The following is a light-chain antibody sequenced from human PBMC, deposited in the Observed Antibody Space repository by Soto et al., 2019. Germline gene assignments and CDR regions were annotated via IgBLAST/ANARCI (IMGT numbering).Light chain of an antibody. Sequence: QSVVTQPASVSGSPGQSITISCSGTSSDVGSYNFVSWYQQHPGKAPKLMIYGVSKRPSGISNRFSGSKSGNTASLTISGLQAEDEADYYCCSYAGSSTWVFGGGTKVTVL. CDR2: GVS. V-gene: IGLV2-23*02. J-gene: IGLJ3*02. CDR3: CSYAGSSTWV. CDR1: SSDVGSYNF.